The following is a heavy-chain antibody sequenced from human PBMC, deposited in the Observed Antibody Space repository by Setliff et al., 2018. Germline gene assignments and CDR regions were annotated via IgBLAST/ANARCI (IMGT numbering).Heavy chain of an antibody. CDR1: GFTFSSYS. J-gene: IGHJ4*02. D-gene: IGHD5-12*01. Sequence: PGESLKISCAASGFTFSSYSMNWVRQAPGKGLEWVSYISSSSSTIYYADSVKGRFTISRDNAKNSLYLQMNSLRAEDTAVYYYARVYSGYDPNHYFDYWGQGTLVTVSS. CDR2: ISSSSSTI. V-gene: IGHV3-48*01. CDR3: ARVYSGYDPNHYFDY.